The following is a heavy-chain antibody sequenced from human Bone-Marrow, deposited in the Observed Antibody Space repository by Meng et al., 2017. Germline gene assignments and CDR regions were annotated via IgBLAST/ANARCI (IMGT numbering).Heavy chain of an antibody. Sequence: RVQSGAEVKKSGPSVKVSCKASGYTFTSYDINWVRQATGQGLEWMGWMNPNSGNTGYAQKFQGRVTMTRNTPISTAYMELRSLRSDDTAVYYCARGAWVRGVSHNDYWGQGTLVTVSS. D-gene: IGHD3-10*01. CDR1: GYTFTSYD. CDR3: ARGAWVRGVSHNDY. CDR2: MNPNSGNT. J-gene: IGHJ4*02. V-gene: IGHV1-8*01.